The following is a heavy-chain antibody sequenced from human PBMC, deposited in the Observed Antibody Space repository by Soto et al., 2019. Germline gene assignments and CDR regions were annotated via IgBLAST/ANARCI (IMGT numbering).Heavy chain of an antibody. D-gene: IGHD2-15*01. CDR2: ITDSGGIT. CDR3: TLYCSGVTCSGH. J-gene: IGHJ4*02. CDR1: GFTFRSYA. Sequence: EVQLLESGGGLVQPGGSLRLSCAASGFTFRSYAMTWVRQAPGKGLDWVAAITDSGGITHYADSVKGRFTISRDNPNNTLYLQMSSLRAEDTAVYYCTLYCSGVTCSGHWGQVTLVTVSS. V-gene: IGHV3-23*01.